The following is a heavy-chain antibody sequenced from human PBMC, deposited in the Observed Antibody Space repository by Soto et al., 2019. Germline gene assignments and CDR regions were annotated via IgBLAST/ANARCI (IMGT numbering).Heavy chain of an antibody. D-gene: IGHD4-17*01. CDR1: GFTFSSYW. J-gene: IGHJ3*02. V-gene: IGHV3-7*04. CDR3: ARDNGERGWAFDI. Sequence: PGGSLRLSCAASGFTFSSYWMSWVRQAPGKGLEWVANIKQDGSEKYYVDSVKGRFTISRDNAKNPLYLQMNSLRAEDTAVYYCARDNGERGWAFDIWGQGTMVTVSS. CDR2: IKQDGSEK.